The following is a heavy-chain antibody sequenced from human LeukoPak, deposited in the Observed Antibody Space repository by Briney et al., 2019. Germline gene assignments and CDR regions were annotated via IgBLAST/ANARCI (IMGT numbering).Heavy chain of an antibody. CDR2: IYSDGTT. Sequence: GGSLRLSCAASGFIVSNNYMSWVRQAPGKGLEWVSIIYSDGTTYYTDSVKGRFTISRDNSKSTVDLQMSSLRGDDTAIYYCVTASPHMSTNGPGAHWGQGTLVTVSS. CDR3: VTASPHMSTNGPGAH. CDR1: GFIVSNNY. V-gene: IGHV3-53*01. J-gene: IGHJ4*02. D-gene: IGHD5/OR15-5a*01.